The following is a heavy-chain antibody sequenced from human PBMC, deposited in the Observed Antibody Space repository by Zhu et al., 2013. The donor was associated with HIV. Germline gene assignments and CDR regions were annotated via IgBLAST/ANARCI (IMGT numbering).Heavy chain of an antibody. V-gene: IGHV1-69*01. CDR3: ARAKQRHDILTGYPPTDYYGMDV. Sequence: QVQLVQSGAEVKKPGSSVKVSCKLLEHFSSYAISWVRQAPGQGLEWMGGIIPIFGTANYAQKFQGRVTITADESTSTAYMELSSLRSEDTAVYYCARAKQRHDILTGYPPTDYYGMDVWGQGTTVTVSS. CDR1: EHFSSYA. CDR2: IIPIFGTA. J-gene: IGHJ6*02. D-gene: IGHD3-9*01.